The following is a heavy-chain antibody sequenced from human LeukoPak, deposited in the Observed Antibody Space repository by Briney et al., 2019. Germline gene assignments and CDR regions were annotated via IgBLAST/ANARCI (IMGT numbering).Heavy chain of an antibody. V-gene: IGHV1-2*04. Sequence: ASMKVSCKASGYTFTGYYMHWVRQAPGQGLEWMGWISPNSGGTNYAQKFQGWVTMTRDTSISTAYMELSRLRSDDTAVYYCARELLGGNFWSGYGYYYGMDVWGQGTTVTVSS. J-gene: IGHJ6*02. D-gene: IGHD3-3*01. CDR3: ARELLGGNFWSGYGYYYGMDV. CDR2: ISPNSGGT. CDR1: GYTFTGYY.